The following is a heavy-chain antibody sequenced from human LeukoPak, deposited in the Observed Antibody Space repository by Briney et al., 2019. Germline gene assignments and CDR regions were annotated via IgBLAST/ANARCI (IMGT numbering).Heavy chain of an antibody. J-gene: IGHJ4*02. CDR1: GGSFSGYY. CDR3: ASAPPRYSGYG. V-gene: IGHV4-34*01. D-gene: IGHD5-12*01. Sequence: PSETLSLTCAVYGGSFSGYYWSWIRQPPGKGLEWIGEINHSGSTNYNPSLKSRVTISVDTSKNQFSLKLSSVTAADTAVYYCASAPPRYSGYGWGQGTLVTVSS. CDR2: INHSGST.